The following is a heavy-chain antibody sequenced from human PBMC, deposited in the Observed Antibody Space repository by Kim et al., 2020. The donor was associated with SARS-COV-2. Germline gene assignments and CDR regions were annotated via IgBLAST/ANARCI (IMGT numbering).Heavy chain of an antibody. CDR2: INHSGST. CDR3: ARRTNYLDIAVAGIYGMDV. Sequence: SETLSLTCAVYGGSFSGYYWSWIRQPPGKGLEWIGEINHSGSTNYNPSLKSRVTISVDTSKNQFSLKLSSVTAADTAVYYCARRTNYLDIAVAGIYGMDVWGQGTTVTVSS. D-gene: IGHD6-19*01. V-gene: IGHV4-34*01. CDR1: GGSFSGYY. J-gene: IGHJ6*02.